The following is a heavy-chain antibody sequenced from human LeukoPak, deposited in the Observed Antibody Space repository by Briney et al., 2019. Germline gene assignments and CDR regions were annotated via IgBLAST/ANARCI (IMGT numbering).Heavy chain of an antibody. D-gene: IGHD4-11*01. V-gene: IGHV1-2*06. CDR2: INPNSGGT. J-gene: IGHJ6*02. CDR3: ARDQTDYSNYGPHRYGMDV. CDR1: GYTFTDYY. Sequence: ASVKVSCKASGYTFTDYYMHWVRQAPGQGLEWMGRINPNSGGTNYAQKFQGRVTMTGDTSISTAYMELSRLRSDDTAVYYCARDQTDYSNYGPHRYGMDVWGQGTTVTVSS.